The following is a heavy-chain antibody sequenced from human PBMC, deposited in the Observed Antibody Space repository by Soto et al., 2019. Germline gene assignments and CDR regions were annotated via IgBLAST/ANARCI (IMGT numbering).Heavy chain of an antibody. Sequence: PGGSLRLSCAASGFTFSSYWMHWVRQAPGKGLEWVSSISSSSSYIYYADSVKGRFTISRDNAKNSLYLQMNSLRAEDTAVYYCARPANYDFWSGYGLDYYYGMDVWGQGTTVTVSS. CDR1: GFTFSSYW. D-gene: IGHD3-3*01. J-gene: IGHJ6*02. CDR2: ISSSSSYI. CDR3: ARPANYDFWSGYGLDYYYGMDV. V-gene: IGHV3-21*01.